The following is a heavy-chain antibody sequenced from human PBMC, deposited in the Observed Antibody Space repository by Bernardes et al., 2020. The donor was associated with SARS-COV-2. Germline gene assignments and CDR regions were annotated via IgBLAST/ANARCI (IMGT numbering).Heavy chain of an antibody. CDR3: AKYSNYYDSSGYPQYYFDY. CDR2: ISGSGGST. CDR1: GFTFSSYA. Sequence: GGSLRLSCAASGFTFSSYAMSWVRQAPGKGLEWVSAISGSGGSTYYADSVKGRFTISRDNSKNTLYLQMNSLRAEDTAVYYCAKYSNYYDSSGYPQYYFDYWGQGTLVTVSS. J-gene: IGHJ4*02. V-gene: IGHV3-23*01. D-gene: IGHD3-22*01.